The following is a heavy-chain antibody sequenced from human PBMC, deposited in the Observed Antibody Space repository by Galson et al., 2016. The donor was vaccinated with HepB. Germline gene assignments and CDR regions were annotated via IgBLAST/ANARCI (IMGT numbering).Heavy chain of an antibody. Sequence: SETLSLTCAVSGGSINSNRWWTWVRQSPGKGPEWIGEILHNDRSNYNPSLRSRVVISTDDSKNQFSLKLTSVTAEDTAVYYCAKNSGWYGNGYFDLWGRGTLLTVSS. D-gene: IGHD6-19*01. V-gene: IGHV4-4*02. CDR3: AKNSGWYGNGYFDL. J-gene: IGHJ2*01. CDR2: ILHNDRS. CDR1: GGSINSNRW.